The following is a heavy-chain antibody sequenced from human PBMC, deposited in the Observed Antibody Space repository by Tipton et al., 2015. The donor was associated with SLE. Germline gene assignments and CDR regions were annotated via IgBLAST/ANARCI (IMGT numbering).Heavy chain of an antibody. J-gene: IGHJ4*02. V-gene: IGHV3-23*01. Sequence: GSLRLSCAASGFTFSSYSMNWVRQAPGKGLEWVSAISGSGGSTYYADSVKGRFTISRDNSKNTLYLQMNSLRAEDTAVYYCAKDPYNWNDGENDYWGQGTLVTVSS. CDR1: GFTFSSYS. D-gene: IGHD1-20*01. CDR3: AKDPYNWNDGENDY. CDR2: ISGSGGST.